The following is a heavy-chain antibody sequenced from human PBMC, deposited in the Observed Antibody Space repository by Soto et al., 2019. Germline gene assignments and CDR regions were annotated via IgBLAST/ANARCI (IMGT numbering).Heavy chain of an antibody. D-gene: IGHD3-10*01. Sequence: SETLSLTCTVSGGSMTSYYWTWIRQPPGKGLEWLGYIFHSLGAKYNPSLGSRGTISLDTSKNQLSLSLRSVTAADTAIYFCVRDLNGSGDYWGQGTLVTVSS. CDR1: GGSMTSYY. CDR3: VRDLNGSGDY. V-gene: IGHV4-59*01. J-gene: IGHJ4*02. CDR2: IFHSLGA.